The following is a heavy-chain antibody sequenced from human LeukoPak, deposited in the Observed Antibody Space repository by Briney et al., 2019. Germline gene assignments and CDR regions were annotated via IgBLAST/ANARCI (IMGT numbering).Heavy chain of an antibody. D-gene: IGHD5-18*01. Sequence: GGSLRLSCAASGFTLSSYDMHWVRHATGKGLEWVSAIGTAGDTYYPGSVKGRFTISRENAKNSLYLQMNSLRAGDTAVYYCARGMKGSYGEYYYYGMDVWGQGTTVTVSS. CDR1: GFTLSSYD. V-gene: IGHV3-13*01. J-gene: IGHJ6*02. CDR2: IGTAGDT. CDR3: ARGMKGSYGEYYYYGMDV.